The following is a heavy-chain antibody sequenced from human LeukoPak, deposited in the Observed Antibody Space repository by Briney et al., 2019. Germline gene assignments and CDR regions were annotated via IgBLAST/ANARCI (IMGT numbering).Heavy chain of an antibody. V-gene: IGHV3-30*04. D-gene: IGHD2-15*01. CDR3: ARVRVYMGSGEDGGFDY. Sequence: QSGGSLRLSCAASGFTFSSYAMHWVRQAPGKGLEWVAVISYDGSNKYYADSVKGRFTISRDNSKNTLYLQMNSLRAEDTAVYYCARVRVYMGSGEDGGFDYWGQGTLVTVSS. CDR1: GFTFSSYA. J-gene: IGHJ4*02. CDR2: ISYDGSNK.